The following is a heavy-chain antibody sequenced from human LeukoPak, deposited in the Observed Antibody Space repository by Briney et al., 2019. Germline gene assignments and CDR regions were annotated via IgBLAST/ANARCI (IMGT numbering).Heavy chain of an antibody. Sequence: GGSLRLSCAASGFIFSSYGMHWVRQAPGKGLEWVAVIWHDGSNRHYVDSVKGRFTISRDNSKNTLYLQMSSLRTEDTAVYYCARVTAQYAFDIWGQGTMVTVSS. V-gene: IGHV3-33*01. J-gene: IGHJ3*02. CDR2: IWHDGSNR. D-gene: IGHD5-18*01. CDR3: ARVTAQYAFDI. CDR1: GFIFSSYG.